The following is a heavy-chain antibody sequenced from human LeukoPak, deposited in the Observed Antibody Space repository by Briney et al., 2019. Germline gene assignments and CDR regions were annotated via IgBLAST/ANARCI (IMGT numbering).Heavy chain of an antibody. CDR2: ITGGSTTI. CDR3: ARDYSTVTTFFDY. CDR1: GFTFSSYS. Sequence: PGGSLRLSCAASGFTFSSYSMNWVRQAPGKGLEWVSYITGGSTTIYYADSVKGRFTISRDNAKNSLHLQMNSLRAEDTAVYYCARDYSTVTTFFDYWGQGTLVTVSS. J-gene: IGHJ4*02. D-gene: IGHD4-17*01. V-gene: IGHV3-48*01.